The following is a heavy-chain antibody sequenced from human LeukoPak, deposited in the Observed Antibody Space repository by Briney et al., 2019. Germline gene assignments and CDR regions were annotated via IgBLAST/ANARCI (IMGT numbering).Heavy chain of an antibody. CDR3: ARRKYYTIEN. V-gene: IGHV4-39*01. D-gene: IGHD3-10*01. J-gene: IGHJ4*02. CDR1: GDSISSSGYY. Sequence: SETLSLTCTVSGDSISSSGYYWGWIRQPPGKGLEWIASIYYSGRTYYNPSLKSRITISVDSSKNQFSLRLSSVIAADTAVYYCARRKYYTIENWGQGTLVTVSS. CDR2: IYYSGRT.